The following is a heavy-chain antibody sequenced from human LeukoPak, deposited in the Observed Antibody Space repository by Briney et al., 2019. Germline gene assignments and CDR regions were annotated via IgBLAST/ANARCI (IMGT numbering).Heavy chain of an antibody. V-gene: IGHV3-7*01. CDR1: GFTFSGSA. D-gene: IGHD1-26*01. CDR3: ARDAGWGYYDL. Sequence: QAGGSLRLSCAASGFTFSGSAMTWVRQAPGKGLEWVANIDKHGSGKYYVDSVKGRFAISRDYASNSVFLQMDSLRAEDTSVYYCARDAGWGYYDLWCQGTPVTVSS. CDR2: IDKHGSGK. J-gene: IGHJ4*02.